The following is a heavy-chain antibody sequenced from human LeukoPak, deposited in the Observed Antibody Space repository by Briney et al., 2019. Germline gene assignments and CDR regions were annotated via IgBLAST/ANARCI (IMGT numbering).Heavy chain of an antibody. Sequence: GGSLRLSCAASGFIFSSYWMSWVRQAPGKGLEWVANIKQDGSEKNYVDSAKGRFTISRDNAENSIYLQMSSLRAEDTAVYYCARELGDAFDFWGQGTVATVSS. CDR1: GFIFSSYW. CDR3: ARELGDAFDF. CDR2: IKQDGSEK. V-gene: IGHV3-7*01. J-gene: IGHJ3*01.